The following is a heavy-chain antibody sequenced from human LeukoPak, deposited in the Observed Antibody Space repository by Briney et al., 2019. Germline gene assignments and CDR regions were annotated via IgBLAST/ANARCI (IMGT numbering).Heavy chain of an antibody. CDR1: GYTFTSYY. CDR2: INPSGGST. Sequence: ASVKVSCKASGYTFTSYYMHWVRQAPGQGLEWMGIINPSGGSTSYAQKFQGRVTMTRDTSTSTVYMELSSLRSEDTAVYYCARDSSNYGMADYGMDVWGQGTTVTVSS. D-gene: IGHD4-11*01. CDR3: ARDSSNYGMADYGMDV. V-gene: IGHV1-46*01. J-gene: IGHJ6*02.